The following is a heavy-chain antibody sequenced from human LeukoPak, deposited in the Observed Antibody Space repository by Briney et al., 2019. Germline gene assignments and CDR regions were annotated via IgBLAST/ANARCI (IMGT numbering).Heavy chain of an antibody. Sequence: PGRSLRLSCAATGFTFKDYGMHWVRQPPGKGLEWVSSINWNGGGTDYADSVKGRFTISRDNAKNSLYLQLSSLSPEDTALYYCAKHMEATNPSSSFGLDVGGQGTTLTVSS. CDR1: GFTFKDYG. V-gene: IGHV3-9*01. CDR3: AKHMEATNPSSSFGLDV. D-gene: IGHD1-26*01. CDR2: INWNGGGT. J-gene: IGHJ6*02.